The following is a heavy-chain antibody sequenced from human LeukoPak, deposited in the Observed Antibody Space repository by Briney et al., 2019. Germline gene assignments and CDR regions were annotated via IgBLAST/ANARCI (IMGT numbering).Heavy chain of an antibody. CDR2: IDSDGSST. CDR3: YSIGSPRRFDY. V-gene: IGHV3-74*01. D-gene: IGHD2-15*01. CDR1: GFTFSSYW. Sequence: GGSLRLSCAASGFTFSSYWMYWVRQAPGKGLVWVSRIDSDGSSTGYADSVKGRFTISRDNAKNTLYLQMNSLRAEDTAVYYCYSIGSPRRFDYWGQGTLVTVSS. J-gene: IGHJ4*02.